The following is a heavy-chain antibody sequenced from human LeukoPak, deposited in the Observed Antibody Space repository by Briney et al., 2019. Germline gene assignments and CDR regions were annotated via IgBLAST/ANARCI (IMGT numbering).Heavy chain of an antibody. D-gene: IGHD6-19*01. J-gene: IGHJ4*02. CDR1: GFTFNNYV. Sequence: GGSLRLSCAASGFTFNNYVMSWVRQAPGKGLEWVSTINGGGFNTYYADSVKGRFTISRDNSKNTLSLQVNTLRAEDTAVYYCARASGIYGSGWYFDYWGQGTLVTVSS. CDR2: INGGGFNT. CDR3: ARASGIYGSGWYFDY. V-gene: IGHV3-23*01.